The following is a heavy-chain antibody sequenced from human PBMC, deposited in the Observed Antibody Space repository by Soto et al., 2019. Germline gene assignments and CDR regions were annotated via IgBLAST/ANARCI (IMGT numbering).Heavy chain of an antibody. Sequence: SETLSLTCAVYGGSFSGYNWIWIRQPPGKGLEWIGEINHSGSTNYNPSLKSRVTISVGTSKNQFSLKLSSVTAADMAVYYCARSLGIGYYYGVDVWGQGTTVTVSS. D-gene: IGHD3-10*01. CDR3: ARSLGIGYYYGVDV. CDR1: GGSFSGYN. V-gene: IGHV4-34*01. CDR2: INHSGST. J-gene: IGHJ6*02.